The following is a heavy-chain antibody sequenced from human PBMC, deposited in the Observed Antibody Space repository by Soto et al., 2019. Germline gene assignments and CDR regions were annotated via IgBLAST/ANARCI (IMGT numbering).Heavy chain of an antibody. V-gene: IGHV1-69*13. CDR1: GGTFSSYA. J-gene: IGHJ4*02. D-gene: IGHD2-2*01. Sequence: SVKVSCKASGGTFSSYAISWVRQAPGQGLEWMGGIIPIFGTANYAQKFQGRVTITADESTSTAYMELSSLRSEDTAVYYCARGRYCSSTSCQIFDYWGQGTLVTVSS. CDR3: ARGRYCSSTSCQIFDY. CDR2: IIPIFGTA.